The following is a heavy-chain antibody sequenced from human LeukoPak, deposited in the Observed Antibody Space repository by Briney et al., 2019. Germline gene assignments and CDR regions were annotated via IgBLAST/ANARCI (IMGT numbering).Heavy chain of an antibody. CDR3: AVTGTYSAYYHYMDI. CDR1: GGSINSYSYY. V-gene: IGHV4-39*01. CDR2: IYYTGTT. D-gene: IGHD3-10*01. J-gene: IGHJ6*03. Sequence: SETLSLTCTVSGGSINSYSYYWGWIRQTPEKGLEWIGSIYYTGTTYSNPSLKSRVTMSVDTSKNQFSLKVSSVTAADTAVYYCAVTGTYSAYYHYMDISGAGNTVSVSS.